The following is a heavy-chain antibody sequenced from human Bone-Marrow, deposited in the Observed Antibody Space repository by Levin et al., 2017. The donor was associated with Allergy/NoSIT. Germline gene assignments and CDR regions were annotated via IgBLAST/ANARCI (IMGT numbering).Heavy chain of an antibody. J-gene: IGHJ4*02. CDR2: ISHSEKT. V-gene: IGHV4-39*01. Sequence: SQTLSLPCSVSGDFIGRSRFYWAWVRQSPGKGLEWIATISHSEKTFYNPSLQSRVTISVDKSKNQFSLKVNSATAADTAVYYCARHGLGGELLAGFDSWGQGTLVTVSS. D-gene: IGHD3-16*01. CDR1: GDFIGRSRFY. CDR3: ARHGLGGELLAGFDS.